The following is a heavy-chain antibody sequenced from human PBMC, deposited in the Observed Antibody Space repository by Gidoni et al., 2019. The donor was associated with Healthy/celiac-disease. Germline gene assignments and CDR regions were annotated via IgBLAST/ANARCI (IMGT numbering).Heavy chain of an antibody. Sequence: QVQLQQWGAGLLKPSETLSLTCAVYGGSFSGYDWSWLRQPPGKGLEWIGEINHSGSTNYNPSLKSRVTISVDTSKNQFSLKLSSVTAADTAVYYCARGKFRDAFDIWGQGTMVTVSS. V-gene: IGHV4-34*01. CDR3: ARGKFRDAFDI. CDR2: INHSGST. CDR1: GGSFSGYD. D-gene: IGHD2-21*01. J-gene: IGHJ3*02.